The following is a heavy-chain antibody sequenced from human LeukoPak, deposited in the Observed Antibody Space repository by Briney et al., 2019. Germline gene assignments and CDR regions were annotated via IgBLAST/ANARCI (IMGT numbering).Heavy chain of an antibody. CDR3: AREQYYYDSSGCVDY. D-gene: IGHD3-22*01. CDR2: ISSSGSTI. V-gene: IGHV3-48*03. Sequence: PGGSLRLSCAASGFIFRNYAMHWVRQAPGKGLEWVSYISSSGSTIYYADSVKGRFTISRDNAKNSLYLQMNSLRAEDTAVYYCAREQYYYDSSGCVDYWGQGTLVTVSS. CDR1: GFIFRNYA. J-gene: IGHJ4*02.